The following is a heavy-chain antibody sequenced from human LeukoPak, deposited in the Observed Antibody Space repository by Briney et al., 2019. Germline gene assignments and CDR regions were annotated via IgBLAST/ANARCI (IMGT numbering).Heavy chain of an antibody. Sequence: SETLSLTCTVSGGSISSSNYYWGWIRQPPGKGLEWVGSIYYTGATYYNPSLKSRVPISVDTSTNQFSLKLSSVTAADTAVYYCARLFAVVTRFFDYWGQGTLVTVSS. CDR3: ARLFAVVTRFFDY. V-gene: IGHV4-39*01. D-gene: IGHD3-3*01. CDR2: IYYTGAT. J-gene: IGHJ4*02. CDR1: GGSISSSNYY.